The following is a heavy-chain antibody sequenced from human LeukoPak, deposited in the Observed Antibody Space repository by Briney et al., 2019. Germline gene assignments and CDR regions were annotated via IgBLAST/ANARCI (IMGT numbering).Heavy chain of an antibody. Sequence: GGSLRLSCAASGFTFSSYEMNWVRQAPGKGLEWVSYISSSGSTIYYADSVKGRFTISRDNAKNSLYLQMNSLRAEDTALYYCAKDIGYSSSWYYFDYWGQGTLVTVSS. CDR1: GFTFSSYE. D-gene: IGHD6-13*01. CDR2: ISSSGSTI. J-gene: IGHJ4*02. V-gene: IGHV3-48*03. CDR3: AKDIGYSSSWYYFDY.